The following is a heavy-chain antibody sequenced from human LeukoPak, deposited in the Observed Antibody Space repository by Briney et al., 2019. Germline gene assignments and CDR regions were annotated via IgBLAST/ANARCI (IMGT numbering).Heavy chain of an antibody. D-gene: IGHD3-10*01. CDR2: IYYSGST. CDR3: ARDRHYRPGGYFDY. CDR1: GGSISSYY. J-gene: IGHJ4*02. V-gene: IGHV4-59*01. Sequence: SETLFLTCTVSGGSISSYYWSWIRQPPGKGLEWIGYIYYSGSTNYNPSLKSRVTISVDTSKNQFSLKLSSVTAADTAVYYCARDRHYRPGGYFDYWGQGTLVTVSS.